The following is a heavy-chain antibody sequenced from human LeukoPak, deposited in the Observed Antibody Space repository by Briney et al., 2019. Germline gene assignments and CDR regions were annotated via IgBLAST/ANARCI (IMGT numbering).Heavy chain of an antibody. Sequence: GGSLRLSCAASGFTFSSYAMSWVRQFPGKGLEWVSAISGSGGSTYYADSVKGRFTISRDNSKNTLHLLMNSLRAEDTAVYYCARDPPSVGSYGPDYYYYYMDVWGKGTTVTVSS. J-gene: IGHJ6*03. CDR2: ISGSGGST. CDR3: ARDPPSVGSYGPDYYYYYMDV. CDR1: GFTFSSYA. D-gene: IGHD1-26*01. V-gene: IGHV3-23*01.